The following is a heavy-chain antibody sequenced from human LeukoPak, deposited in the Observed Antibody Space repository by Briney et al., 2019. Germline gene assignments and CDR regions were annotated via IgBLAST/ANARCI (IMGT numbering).Heavy chain of an antibody. CDR1: GFIVSSNY. CDR2: IYSGGST. V-gene: IGHV3-53*01. Sequence: PGGSLRHSCAASGFIVSSNYMSWVRQAPGKGLEWVSVIYSGGSTYYADSVKGRFTISRDNSKNTLYLQMNSLRAEDTAVYYCASRGRWLQSPIDYWGQGTLATVSS. J-gene: IGHJ4*02. D-gene: IGHD5-24*01. CDR3: ASRGRWLQSPIDY.